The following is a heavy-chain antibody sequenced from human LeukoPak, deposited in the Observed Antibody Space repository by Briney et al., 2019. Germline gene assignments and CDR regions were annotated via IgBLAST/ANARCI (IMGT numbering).Heavy chain of an antibody. J-gene: IGHJ4*02. CDR1: GGSIRSSYYY. Sequence: SETLSLTCTVSGGSIRSSYYYWGWIRQPPGKGLEWIGSIYDSGSTYYNPSLKSRVTISVDTSKNQFSLKLNSVTAADTAVYYCARGGGTLGYCSGDSCQRVGSLDYWGQGTLVTVSS. V-gene: IGHV4-39*01. CDR2: IYDSGST. D-gene: IGHD2-15*01. CDR3: ARGGGTLGYCSGDSCQRVGSLDY.